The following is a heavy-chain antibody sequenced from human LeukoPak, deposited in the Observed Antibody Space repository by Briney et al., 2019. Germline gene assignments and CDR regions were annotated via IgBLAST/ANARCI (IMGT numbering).Heavy chain of an antibody. CDR2: IYHNGNT. D-gene: IGHD6-19*01. V-gene: IGHV4-4*02. CDR1: GASISSTNW. CDR3: ARVQFSSGPLDY. J-gene: IGHJ4*02. Sequence: SETLSLTCAVSGASISSTNWWSWVRQPPGKGLEWIGEIYHNGNTNFNPSLKSRVTISVDKSKNQFSLKVRSVTAADTAVYYCARVQFSSGPLDYWGQGTLVTVSS.